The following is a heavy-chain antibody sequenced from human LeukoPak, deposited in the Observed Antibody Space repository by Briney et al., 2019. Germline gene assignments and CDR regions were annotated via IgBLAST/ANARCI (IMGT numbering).Heavy chain of an antibody. CDR2: ISGSGVST. CDR3: AKDRARVTY. D-gene: IGHD1-26*01. CDR1: GFSFSDNW. J-gene: IGHJ4*02. V-gene: IGHV3-23*01. Sequence: GGSLRLSCAASGFSFSDNWMSWVRQAPGKGLEWVSSISGSGVSTFYADSVKGRFTISRDNSKNTLYLQMNSLRAEDTAVYYCAKDRARVTYWGQGTLVTVSS.